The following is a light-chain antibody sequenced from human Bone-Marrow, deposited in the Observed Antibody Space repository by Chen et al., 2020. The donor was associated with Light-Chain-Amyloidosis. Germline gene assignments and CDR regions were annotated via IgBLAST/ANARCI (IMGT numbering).Light chain of an antibody. CDR2: TNT. CDR3: ASWDDSLNGWV. V-gene: IGLV1-44*01. J-gene: IGLJ3*02. Sequence: QSVLPQPPSASGTPGQRVTISCSGSSSNIGSRPVNWYQHFPGTAPKLLISTNTQRPSGVPDRFSGSKSGTSASLAISGLQSEDEADYYCASWDDSLNGWVFGGGTKLTVL. CDR1: SSNIGSRP.